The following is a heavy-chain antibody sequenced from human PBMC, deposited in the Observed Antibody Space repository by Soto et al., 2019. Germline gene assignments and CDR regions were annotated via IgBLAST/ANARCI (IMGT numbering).Heavy chain of an antibody. CDR1: GGSISSYY. D-gene: IGHD2-2*01. CDR2: IYYSGST. V-gene: IGHV4-59*08. CDR3: ARGVYCSSPSCPLFDY. J-gene: IGHJ4*02. Sequence: SETLSLTCTVSGGSISSYYWSWIRQPPGKGLEWIGYIYYSGSTNYNPSLKSRVTISVDTSKNQFSLKLSSVTAADTAVYYCARGVYCSSPSCPLFDYWGQGTLVTVSS.